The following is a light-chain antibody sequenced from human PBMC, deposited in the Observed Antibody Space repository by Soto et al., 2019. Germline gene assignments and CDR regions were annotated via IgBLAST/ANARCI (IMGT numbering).Light chain of an antibody. J-gene: IGKJ1*01. CDR3: QHYNNWPPWT. V-gene: IGKV3-15*01. CDR2: GAS. Sequence: EIVMTQSPATLSVSPGERATLSCRASQSVSSNLAWYQQKPGPAPRLLIYGASTRATGIPARFSVSGSGTEFTLTISRLQSEDFAIYYCQHYNNWPPWTVGQGNNVEIK. CDR1: QSVSSN.